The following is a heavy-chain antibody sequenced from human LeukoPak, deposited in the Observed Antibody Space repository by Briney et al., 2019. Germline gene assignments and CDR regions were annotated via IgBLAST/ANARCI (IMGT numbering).Heavy chain of an antibody. CDR1: GFTFSSYS. J-gene: IGHJ4*02. D-gene: IGHD6-19*01. V-gene: IGHV3-48*01. CDR2: ISSSSTI. CDR3: ATTIAVAGFDY. Sequence: PGGSLRLSCAASGFTFSSYSMNWVRQAPGKGLEWVSYISSSSTIHYADSVKGRFTISRDNSKNTLYLQMNSLRAEDTAVYYCATTIAVAGFDYWGQGTLVTVSS.